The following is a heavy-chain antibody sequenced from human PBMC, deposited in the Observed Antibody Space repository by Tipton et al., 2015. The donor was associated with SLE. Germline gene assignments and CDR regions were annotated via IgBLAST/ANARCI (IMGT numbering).Heavy chain of an antibody. J-gene: IGHJ4*02. CDR2: ISSSSSYI. CDR3: ARSPDYGDSRFDY. D-gene: IGHD4-17*01. Sequence: SLRLSCAASGFTFSSYSMNWVRQAPGKGLEWVSSISSSSSYIYYADSVKGRFTISRDNAKNSLYLQMNSLRAEDTAVYYCARSPDYGDSRFDYWGQGTLFTVSS. CDR1: GFTFSSYS. V-gene: IGHV3-21*03.